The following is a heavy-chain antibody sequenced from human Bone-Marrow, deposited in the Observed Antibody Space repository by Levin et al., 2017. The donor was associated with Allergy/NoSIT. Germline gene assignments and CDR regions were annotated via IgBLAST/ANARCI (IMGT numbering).Heavy chain of an antibody. Sequence: PGGSLRLSCKGSESIFTNYWIGWVRQMPGKGLEWMGIIYPGDSDTRYSPSFQGQVTISADKSISTAYLQWRSLKASDTAIYYCARYEDSSSGSSKDYYGMDVWGQGTTVTVSS. V-gene: IGHV5-51*01. CDR1: ESIFTNYW. CDR2: IYPGDSDT. CDR3: ARYEDSSSGSSKDYYGMDV. D-gene: IGHD6-19*01. J-gene: IGHJ6*02.